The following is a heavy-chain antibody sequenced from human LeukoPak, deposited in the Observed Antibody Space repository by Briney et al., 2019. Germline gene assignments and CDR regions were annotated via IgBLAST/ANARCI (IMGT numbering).Heavy chain of an antibody. CDR1: GVTLGTHA. Sequence: GGSLRLSCSASGVTLGTHAMSWVRQAPGKGLEWVSTISGSGGSIWYADSVKGRFTISRDNSKNTLYLQMNSLRAEDTAVYYCAKARIQLWSPVYYYYGMDVWGQGTTVTVSS. D-gene: IGHD5-18*01. CDR3: AKARIQLWSPVYYYYGMDV. CDR2: ISGSGGSI. V-gene: IGHV3-23*01. J-gene: IGHJ6*02.